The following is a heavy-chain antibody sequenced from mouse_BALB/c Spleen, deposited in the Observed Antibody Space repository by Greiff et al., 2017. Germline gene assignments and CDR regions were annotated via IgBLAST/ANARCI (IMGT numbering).Heavy chain of an antibody. V-gene: IGHV3-2*02. CDR2: ISYSGST. CDR3: ARQDLLDGYFDV. Sequence: EVQLQESGPGLVKPSQSLSLTCTVTGYSITSYYAWNWIRQFPGNQLGWMGYISYSGSTSYNPSLKSRISITRDTSKNQFFLQLNSVTTEDTATYYCARQDLLDGYFDVWGAGTTVTVSS. J-gene: IGHJ1*01. D-gene: IGHD2-3*01. CDR1: GYSITSYYA.